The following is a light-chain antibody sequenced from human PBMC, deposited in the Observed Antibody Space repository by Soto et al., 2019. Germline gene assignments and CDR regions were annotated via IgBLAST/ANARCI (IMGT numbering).Light chain of an antibody. CDR1: QSGSTY. Sequence: EIVLTQSPGTLSLSPGERATLSCRASQSGSTYLAWYQQKPGQAPRLLIYGASRRATVIPDRFSGSGSGTDVTLTISRLEPEDFAVYYCQQYGGSPQTFGQGTNVEIK. CDR2: GAS. V-gene: IGKV3-20*01. J-gene: IGKJ1*01. CDR3: QQYGGSPQT.